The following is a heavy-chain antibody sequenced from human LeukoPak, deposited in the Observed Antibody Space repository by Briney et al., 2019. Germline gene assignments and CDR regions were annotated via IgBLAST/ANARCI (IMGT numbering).Heavy chain of an antibody. CDR3: ARQISTYWFDP. J-gene: IGHJ5*02. CDR1: GGSISSYY. V-gene: IGHV4-34*01. D-gene: IGHD3-3*01. CDR2: INHSGST. Sequence: SETLSLTCTVSGGSISSYYWSWIRQPPGKGLEWIGEINHSGSTKYIPSLKSRVTISLDTSKNQFSLNLSSVTAADTALYYCARQISTYWFDPWGQGTLVTVSS.